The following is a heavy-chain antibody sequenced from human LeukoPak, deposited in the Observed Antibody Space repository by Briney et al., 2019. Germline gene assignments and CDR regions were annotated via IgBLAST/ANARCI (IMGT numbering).Heavy chain of an antibody. CDR2: IKSKTDGGTT. Sequence: GGSLRLSCAASGFTFSNAWMSWVRQAPGKGLEWVGRIKSKTDGGTTDYAAPVKGRFTISRDDSKNTLYLQMNSLKTEDTAVYYCAKGAYCSGGNCYLGDLDYWGQGTLVTVSS. CDR1: GFTFSNAW. CDR3: AKGAYCSGGNCYLGDLDY. J-gene: IGHJ4*02. D-gene: IGHD2-15*01. V-gene: IGHV3-15*01.